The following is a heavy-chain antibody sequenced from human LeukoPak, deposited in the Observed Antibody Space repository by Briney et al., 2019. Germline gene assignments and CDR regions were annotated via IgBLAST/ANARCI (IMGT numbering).Heavy chain of an antibody. CDR2: IYYSGRT. V-gene: IGHV4-39*01. D-gene: IGHD3-10*01. Sequence: SETLSLTCTVSGGSIRSSSYYWGWIRQPPGKGLEWIGYIYYSGRTYYNPSLKSRVTISVDTSKNQFSLKLGSVTAADTAVYYCARTRYYYNSRSYGAPYYFDYWGQGTLVTVSS. CDR1: GGSIRSSSYY. CDR3: ARTRYYYNSRSYGAPYYFDY. J-gene: IGHJ4*02.